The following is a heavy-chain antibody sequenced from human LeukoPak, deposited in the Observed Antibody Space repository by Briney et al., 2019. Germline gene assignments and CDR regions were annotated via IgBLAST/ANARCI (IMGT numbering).Heavy chain of an antibody. Sequence: SETLSLTCAVYGGSFSGYYWSWIRQPPGKGLEWIGEINHSGSTNYNPSLKSRVTISVDTSKNQFSLKLSSVTAADTAVYYCARGLLAWGFYRSSTSCHYYFDYWGQGTLVTVSS. J-gene: IGHJ4*02. CDR3: ARGLLAWGFYRSSTSCHYYFDY. CDR1: GGSFSGYY. CDR2: INHSGST. D-gene: IGHD2-2*01. V-gene: IGHV4-34*01.